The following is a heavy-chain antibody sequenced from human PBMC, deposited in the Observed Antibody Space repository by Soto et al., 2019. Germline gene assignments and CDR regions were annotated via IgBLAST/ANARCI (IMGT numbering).Heavy chain of an antibody. CDR3: ARDRRAARPEFFQH. CDR2: ISYDGSSQ. CDR1: GFSFSSYA. J-gene: IGHJ1*01. V-gene: IGHV3-30-3*01. D-gene: IGHD6-6*01. Sequence: QVQLVESGGGVVQPGRSLRLSCAASGFSFSSYAMHWVRQAPGKGLEWVAVISYDGSSQDYADSVKGRFIISRDNSEDTLYLQMNSLRSEATAVYYCARDRRAARPEFFQHWGRGTLVTVSS.